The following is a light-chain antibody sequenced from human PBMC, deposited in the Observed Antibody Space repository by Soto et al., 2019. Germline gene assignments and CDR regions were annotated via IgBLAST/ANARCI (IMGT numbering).Light chain of an antibody. J-gene: IGKJ5*01. CDR1: QSVSSSY. CDR2: GAS. V-gene: IGKV3-20*01. Sequence: EIVLTQSPGTLSLSPGERATLSCRASQSVSSSYLAWCQQKPGQAPRLLIYGASSRATGIPDRFSGSGSGTDFTLTISRLEPEDFAVYYCQQYGSSFGQGTRLEIK. CDR3: QQYGSS.